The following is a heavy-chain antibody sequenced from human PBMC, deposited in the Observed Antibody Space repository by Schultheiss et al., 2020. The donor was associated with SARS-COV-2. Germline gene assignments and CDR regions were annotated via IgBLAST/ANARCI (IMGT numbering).Heavy chain of an antibody. J-gene: IGHJ4*02. V-gene: IGHV4-34*01. CDR1: GGSFSGYY. CDR3: AADPDGYNVFDY. D-gene: IGHD5-24*01. CDR2: INHSGST. Sequence: SQTLSLTCAVYGGSFSGYYWSWIRQPPGKGLEWIGEINHSGSTNYNPSLKSRVTISVDTSKNQFSLKLSSVTAADTAVYYCAADPDGYNVFDYWGQGTLVTVSS.